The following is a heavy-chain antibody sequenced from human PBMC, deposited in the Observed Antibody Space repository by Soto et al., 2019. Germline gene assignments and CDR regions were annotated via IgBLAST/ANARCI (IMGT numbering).Heavy chain of an antibody. Sequence: GGSLRLSCAASGFTFSSYWMHWVRQAPGKGLVWVSRINSDGGSTSYADSVKGRFTISRDNAKNTLYLQMNSLRAEDTAVYYCAREGGDGYNYFYYYGMDVWGQGTTVTVSS. CDR2: INSDGGST. CDR1: GFTFSSYW. V-gene: IGHV3-74*01. J-gene: IGHJ6*02. D-gene: IGHD5-12*01. CDR3: AREGGDGYNYFYYYGMDV.